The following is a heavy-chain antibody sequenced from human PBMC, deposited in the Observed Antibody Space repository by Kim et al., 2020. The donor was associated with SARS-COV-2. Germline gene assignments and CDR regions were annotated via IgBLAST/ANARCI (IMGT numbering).Heavy chain of an antibody. Sequence: GGSLRLSCAASGFTFSSYGMHWVRQAPGKGLEWVAVIWYDGSNKYYADSVKGRFTISRDNSKNTLYLQMNSLRAEDTAVYYCAKDRAVVPAAIRFLEYYFDYWGQGTLVTVSS. CDR1: GFTFSSYG. CDR3: AKDRAVVPAAIRFLEYYFDY. D-gene: IGHD2-2*01. V-gene: IGHV3-33*06. J-gene: IGHJ4*02. CDR2: IWYDGSNK.